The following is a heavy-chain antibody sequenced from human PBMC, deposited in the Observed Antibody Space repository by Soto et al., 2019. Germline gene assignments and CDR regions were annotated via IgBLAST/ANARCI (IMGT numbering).Heavy chain of an antibody. CDR2: IYTGGET. V-gene: IGHV3-66*01. CDR3: ASEAGEPRSRDFDY. Sequence: GGSRRRSRVLSGCSVGSNYMSWVRQAPGKGLQWVSVIYTGGETYYADSVQGRFTVSRDKAKNTLFLQMNSLRAEDTGVYYCASEAGEPRSRDFDYWGQGTLVTVSS. CDR1: GCSVGSNY. J-gene: IGHJ4*02. D-gene: IGHD2-21*01.